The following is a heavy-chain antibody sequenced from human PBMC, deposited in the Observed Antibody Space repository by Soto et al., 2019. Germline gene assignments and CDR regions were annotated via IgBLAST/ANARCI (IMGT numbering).Heavy chain of an antibody. J-gene: IGHJ6*02. CDR1: GGTFSSYT. CDR3: AREGGGNPYYYYYGMDV. Sequence: SVKVSCKASGGTFSSYTISWVRQAPRQGLEWMGRIIPILGIANYAQKFQGRVTITADKSTSTAYMELSSLRSEDTAVYYCAREGGGNPYYYYYGMDVWGQGTTLTVSS. D-gene: IGHD2-15*01. V-gene: IGHV1-69*04. CDR2: IIPILGIA.